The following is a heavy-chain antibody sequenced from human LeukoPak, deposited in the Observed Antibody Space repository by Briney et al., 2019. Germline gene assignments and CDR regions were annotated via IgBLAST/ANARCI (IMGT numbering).Heavy chain of an antibody. Sequence: GASVKVSCKASGYTFSEHYMHWVRQAPGQGLEWMGRINPNSGGTKYAQKFQGRVTMTSDTSASTVYMELSSLRSDDTAVYYCARENEVITMIVVATFDSWGQGTLVTVS. J-gene: IGHJ4*02. CDR1: GYTFSEHY. D-gene: IGHD3-22*01. V-gene: IGHV1-2*06. CDR3: ARENEVITMIVVATFDS. CDR2: INPNSGGT.